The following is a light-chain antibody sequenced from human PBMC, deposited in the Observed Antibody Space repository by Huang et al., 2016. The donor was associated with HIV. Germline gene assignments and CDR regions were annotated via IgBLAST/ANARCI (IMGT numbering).Light chain of an antibody. J-gene: IGKJ1*01. V-gene: IGKV3-11*01. CDR1: HSVSSY. CDR3: QQHSNWPRT. CDR2: DAS. Sequence: EIVLTQSPATLSWSPGESATLSCRASHSVSSYLACYHQQPGQAPRLLIYDASSRATGIPARFSGGGSGTDFTLTISSLEPEDFAVYYCQQHSNWPRTFGQGTKVEIK.